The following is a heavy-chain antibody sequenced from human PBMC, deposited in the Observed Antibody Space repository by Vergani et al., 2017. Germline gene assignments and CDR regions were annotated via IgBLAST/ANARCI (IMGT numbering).Heavy chain of an antibody. CDR1: GFTFSSYW. CDR2: INSDGSXT. J-gene: IGHJ3*02. Sequence: EVQLVESGGGLVQPGGSLSLSCAASGFTFSSYWMHWVRQAPGKGLVWVSRINSDGSXTSYADSVKGRFTISRDNAKNTLYLQMNSLRAEDTAVYYCAREPTYYDFWSGYRTLDAFDIWGQGTMVTVSS. D-gene: IGHD3-3*01. V-gene: IGHV3-74*01. CDR3: AREPTYYDFWSGYRTLDAFDI.